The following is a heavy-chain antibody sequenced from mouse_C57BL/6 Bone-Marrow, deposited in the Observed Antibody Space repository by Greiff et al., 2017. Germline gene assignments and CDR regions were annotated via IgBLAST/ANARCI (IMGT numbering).Heavy chain of an antibody. V-gene: IGHV1-4*01. J-gene: IGHJ4*01. D-gene: IGHD1-1*01. CDR1: GYTFTSYT. CDR2: INPSSGYT. CDR3: ATDAMDY. Sequence: VKLMESGAELARPGASVKMSCKASGYTFTSYTMHWVKQRPGQGLEWIGYINPSSGYTKYNQKFKDKATLTADKSSSTAYMQLSSLTSEDSEVAVVATDAMDYWGQGTSVTVSS.